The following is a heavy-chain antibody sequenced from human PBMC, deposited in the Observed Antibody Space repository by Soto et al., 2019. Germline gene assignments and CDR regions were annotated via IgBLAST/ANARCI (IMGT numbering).Heavy chain of an antibody. J-gene: IGHJ6*02. V-gene: IGHV1-2*02. D-gene: IGHD3-10*01. Sequence: ASVKVSCKASGYTFTGYYMHWVRQAPGQGLEWMGWINPNSGGTNYAQKFQGRVTMTRDTSISTAYMELSRLRSDDTAVYYCARSRSGFGELLYYYYYGMDVWGQGTTVTVSS. CDR3: ARSRSGFGELLYYYYYGMDV. CDR1: GYTFTGYY. CDR2: INPNSGGT.